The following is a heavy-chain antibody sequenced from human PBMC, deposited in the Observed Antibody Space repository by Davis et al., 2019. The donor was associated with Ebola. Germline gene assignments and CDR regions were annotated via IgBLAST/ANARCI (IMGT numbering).Heavy chain of an antibody. CDR3: ARRVAVAAPLYYYGMDV. J-gene: IGHJ6*02. V-gene: IGHV4-39*01. D-gene: IGHD6-19*01. Sequence: PSETLSLTCTVSGGSISSSSYYWGWIRQPPGKGLEWIGSINYSGSTYYNPSLKSRVTTSVDTSKNQFSLKLSSVTAADTAVYYCARRVAVAAPLYYYGMDVWGQGTTVTVSS. CDR2: INYSGST. CDR1: GGSISSSSYY.